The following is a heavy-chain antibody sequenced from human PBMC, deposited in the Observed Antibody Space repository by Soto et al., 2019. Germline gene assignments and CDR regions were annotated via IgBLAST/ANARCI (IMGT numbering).Heavy chain of an antibody. CDR3: ARGFTIGTDWFDP. J-gene: IGHJ5*02. Sequence: SETLSLTCTVSGGSISIYYWSWIRHPAGKGLEWIGRIYTSGSTNYNPSLKSRVTMSVDTSKNQFSLKLSSVTAADTAVYYCARGFTIGTDWFDPWGQGTLVTVSS. D-gene: IGHD3-3*01. V-gene: IGHV4-4*07. CDR1: GGSISIYY. CDR2: IYTSGST.